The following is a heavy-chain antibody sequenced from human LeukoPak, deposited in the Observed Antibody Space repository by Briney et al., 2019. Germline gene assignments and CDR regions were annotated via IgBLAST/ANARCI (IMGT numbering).Heavy chain of an antibody. CDR2: MNPNSGNT. V-gene: IGHV1-8*01. J-gene: IGHJ4*02. Sequence: ASVKVSCKASGYTFTSYDINWVRQATGQGLEWMGWMNPNSGNTGYAQKFQGRVTMTRNTSISTAYMELSSLRSEDTAVYYCARASSGWSPIDYWGQGTLVTVSS. D-gene: IGHD6-19*01. CDR1: GYTFTSYD. CDR3: ARASSGWSPIDY.